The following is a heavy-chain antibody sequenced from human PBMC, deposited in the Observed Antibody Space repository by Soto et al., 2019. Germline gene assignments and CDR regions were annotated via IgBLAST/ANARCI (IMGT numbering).Heavy chain of an antibody. CDR2: IIPIFGTA. V-gene: IGHV1-69*12. J-gene: IGHJ6*02. CDR3: ARGALFRGGTPYYYGMDV. Sequence: QVQLVQSGAEVKKPGSSVKVSCKASGGTFSSYAISWVRQAPGQGLEWMGGIIPIFGTANYAQKFQGRVTITADESTSTAYMELSSLRSEDTAVYYCARGALFRGGTPYYYGMDVWGQGTTVTVSS. CDR1: GGTFSSYA. D-gene: IGHD3-10*01.